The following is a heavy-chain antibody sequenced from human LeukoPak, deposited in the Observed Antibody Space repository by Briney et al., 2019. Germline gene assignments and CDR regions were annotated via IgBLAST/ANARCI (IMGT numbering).Heavy chain of an antibody. D-gene: IGHD3-3*01. Sequence: PGRSLRLSCAASGFTFDDYAMHWVRQAPGKGLEWVAVISYDGSNKYYADSVKGRFTISRDNSKNTLYLQMNSLRAEDTAVYYCAGPRGYDFWSGYSDAFDIWGQGTMVTVSS. CDR3: AGPRGYDFWSGYSDAFDI. CDR1: GFTFDDYA. V-gene: IGHV3-30-3*01. CDR2: ISYDGSNK. J-gene: IGHJ3*02.